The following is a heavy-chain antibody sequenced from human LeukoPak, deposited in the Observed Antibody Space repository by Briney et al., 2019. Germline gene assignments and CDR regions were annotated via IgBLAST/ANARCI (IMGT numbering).Heavy chain of an antibody. Sequence: SENLSLTCSVSGGLITSTIHYWASLRQPPGQGLEWIASTYYTGITYYNASLESRVTMSVDTSRNQFSLRLSSVSAADTSVYYCARQPTVKRGAVASNFDYWGQGTLVTVSS. CDR1: GGLITSTIHY. V-gene: IGHV4-39*01. CDR2: TYYTGIT. CDR3: ARQPTVKRGAVASNFDY. D-gene: IGHD6-19*01. J-gene: IGHJ4*02.